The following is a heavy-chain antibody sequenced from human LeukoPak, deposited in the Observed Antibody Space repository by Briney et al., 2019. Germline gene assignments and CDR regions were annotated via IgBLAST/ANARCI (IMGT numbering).Heavy chain of an antibody. CDR1: GHTFTGYY. V-gene: IGHV1-2*02. CDR3: ARISRVGATGHYYYYMDV. CDR2: INPNSGGT. D-gene: IGHD1-26*01. J-gene: IGHJ6*03. Sequence: RASEKVSCKASGHTFTGYYMHWVRQAPGQGLEWMGWINPNSGGTNYAQKFQGRVTMTRDTSISTAYMELSRLRSDDTAVYYCARISRVGATGHYYYYMDVWGKGTTVTVSS.